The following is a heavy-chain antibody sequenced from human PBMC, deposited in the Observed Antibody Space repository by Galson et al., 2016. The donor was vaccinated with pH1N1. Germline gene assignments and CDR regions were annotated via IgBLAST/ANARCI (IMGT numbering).Heavy chain of an antibody. V-gene: IGHV5-51*01. J-gene: IGHJ3*02. CDR2: IYLGGSLI. Sequence: GYRFPSSWIGWVRQMPGKGLEWMGIIYLGGSLIRYRPSFQGQVTISADKSVNIVYLEWVSLKASDTAMYYCARQNDYGDYRGDAFDIWGQGTMVTVSS. D-gene: IGHD4-17*01. CDR1: GYRFPSSW. CDR3: ARQNDYGDYRGDAFDI.